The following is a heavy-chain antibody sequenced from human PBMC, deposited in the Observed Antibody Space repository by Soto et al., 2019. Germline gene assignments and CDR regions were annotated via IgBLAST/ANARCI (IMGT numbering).Heavy chain of an antibody. Sequence: SETLSLTCTLSGASTNGFYWSWIRKSAGKGLEWIGRIYATGTTDYNPSLKSRVMMSVDTSKKQFSLKLRSVTAADTAVYYCVRDGTKTLRDWFDPWGQGISVTVSS. CDR1: GASTNGFY. CDR2: IYATGTT. V-gene: IGHV4-4*07. CDR3: VRDGTKTLRDWFDP. J-gene: IGHJ5*02. D-gene: IGHD1-1*01.